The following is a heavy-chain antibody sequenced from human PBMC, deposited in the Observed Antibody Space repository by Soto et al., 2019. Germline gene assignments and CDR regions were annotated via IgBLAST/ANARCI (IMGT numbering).Heavy chain of an antibody. J-gene: IGHJ5*02. CDR1: GYTFANYG. D-gene: IGHD2-8*02. Sequence: QVQLVQSGPEVKKPGASVKVSCRASGYTFANYGISWVRQAPGQGLEWMGWISPYVGDRNFAQKFQGRFTMTTDTLTNTVYMEMRSLISDDTAVFYCARDRGFGTGGACTDDFDPWGQGTLVTVSS. CDR2: ISPYVGDR. CDR3: ARDRGFGTGGACTDDFDP. V-gene: IGHV1-18*04.